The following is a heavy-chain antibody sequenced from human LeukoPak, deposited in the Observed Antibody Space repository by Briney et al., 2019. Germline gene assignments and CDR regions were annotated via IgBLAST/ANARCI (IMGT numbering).Heavy chain of an antibody. CDR3: ARAPTIVVGPI. CDR1: GFTFSSYS. Sequence: GGSLRLSCAASGFTFSSYSMSWVRQAPGKGLEWVSSISSNSYIYYADSVKGRFTISRDNAKNSLYLQMNSLRAEDTAVYYCARAPTIVVGPIWGQGTLVTVSS. J-gene: IGHJ4*02. V-gene: IGHV3-21*01. CDR2: ISSNSYI. D-gene: IGHD2-2*01.